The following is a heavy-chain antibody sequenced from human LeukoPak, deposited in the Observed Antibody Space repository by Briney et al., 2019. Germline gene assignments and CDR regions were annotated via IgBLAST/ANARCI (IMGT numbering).Heavy chain of an antibody. Sequence: GGSLRLSCAASGFTFNNYAMNWVRQAPGKGLEWVSAISGGGGSTYYADSVKGRFTISRDNSKNTLYLQMNSLRAEDTAVYYCETYDYVWGSYRSDAFDIWGQGTMVTVSS. V-gene: IGHV3-23*01. J-gene: IGHJ3*02. D-gene: IGHD3-16*02. CDR1: GFTFNNYA. CDR2: ISGGGGST. CDR3: ETYDYVWGSYRSDAFDI.